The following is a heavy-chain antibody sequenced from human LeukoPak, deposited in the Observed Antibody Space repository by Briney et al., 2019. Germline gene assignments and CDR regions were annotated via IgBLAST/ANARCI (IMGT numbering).Heavy chain of an antibody. D-gene: IGHD2-2*01. V-gene: IGHV3-21*01. CDR1: GVTFSSYS. CDR3: ARALLGQFDP. Sequence: PGGSLRLSCAASGVTFSSYSMNWVRQAPGKGLEWVSSISSSSSYIYYADSVKGRFTISRDNAKNSLYLQMNSLRAEDTAVYYCARALLGQFDPWGQGTLVTVSS. J-gene: IGHJ5*02. CDR2: ISSSSSYI.